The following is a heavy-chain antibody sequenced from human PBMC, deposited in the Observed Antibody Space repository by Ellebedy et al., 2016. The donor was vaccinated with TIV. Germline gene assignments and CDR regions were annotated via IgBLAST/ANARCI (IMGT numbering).Heavy chain of an antibody. D-gene: IGHD3-22*01. CDR2: IYHSGST. V-gene: IGHV4-4*02. CDR3: ARNSRYDSSGYYRLDY. CDR1: GGSISSSNW. Sequence: MPSETLSLTCAVSGGSISSSNWWSWVRQPPGKGLEWIGEIYHSGSTNYNPSLKNRVATSVDKSKNQFSLKLRSVTAADTAVYYCARNSRYDSSGYYRLDYWGQGTLVTVSS. J-gene: IGHJ4*02.